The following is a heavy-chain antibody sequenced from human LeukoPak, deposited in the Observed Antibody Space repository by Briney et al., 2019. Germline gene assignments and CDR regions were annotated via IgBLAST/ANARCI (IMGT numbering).Heavy chain of an antibody. D-gene: IGHD2-2*02. CDR1: GGSISSYY. J-gene: IGHJ5*02. CDR3: ARMGIVVVPAAIRNWFDP. V-gene: IGHV4-59*01. Sequence: SETLSLTCTVSGGSISSYYWSWIRQPPGKGLEWIGYIYYSGSTNYNPSLKSRVTISVDTSKNQFSLKLSSVTAADTAVYCCARMGIVVVPAAIRNWFDPWGQGTLVTVSS. CDR2: IYYSGST.